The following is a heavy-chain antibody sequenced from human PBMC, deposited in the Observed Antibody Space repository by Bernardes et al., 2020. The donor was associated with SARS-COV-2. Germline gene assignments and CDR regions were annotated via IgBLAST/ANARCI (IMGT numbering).Heavy chain of an antibody. CDR3: ARGGVVDTAMVYPRYYYYYGMAV. CDR2: IGTAGDT. Sequence: GGSLRLSCAASGFTFSSYDMHWVRQATGKGLEWVSAIGTAGDTYYPGSVKGRFTISRENAKNSLYLQMNSLRAGDTAVYYCARGGVVDTAMVYPRYYYYYGMAVWGKGPTVTVSS. V-gene: IGHV3-13*01. D-gene: IGHD5-18*01. J-gene: IGHJ6*04. CDR1: GFTFSSYD.